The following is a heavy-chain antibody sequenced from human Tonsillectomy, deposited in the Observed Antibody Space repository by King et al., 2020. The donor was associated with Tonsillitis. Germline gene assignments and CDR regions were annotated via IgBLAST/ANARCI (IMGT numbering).Heavy chain of an antibody. Sequence: VQLVESRGGLVQPGGSLRLSCAASGFTFSNYAMSWVRQAPGKGLEWVSTMSGSGDSTYYADSVKGRFTISRDNSKNTLYLQLNGLRAEDTAVYYCAKITDFDFRFDPWGQGTLVTVSS. J-gene: IGHJ5*02. D-gene: IGHD3/OR15-3a*01. CDR3: AKITDFDFRFDP. CDR2: MSGSGDST. V-gene: IGHV3-23*04. CDR1: GFTFSNYA.